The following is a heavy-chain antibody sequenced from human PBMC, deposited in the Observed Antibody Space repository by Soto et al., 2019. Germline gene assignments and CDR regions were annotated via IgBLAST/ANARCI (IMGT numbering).Heavy chain of an antibody. CDR2: ISYDGSNK. V-gene: IGHV3-30*03. CDR3: ARAPARGFWSGYSDYYYYYGMDV. D-gene: IGHD3-3*01. CDR1: GFTFSSYG. Sequence: GGSLRLSCAASGFTFSSYGMHWVRQAPGKGLEWVAVISYDGSNKYYADSVKGRFTISRDNSKNTLYLQMNSLRAEDTAVYYCARAPARGFWSGYSDYYYYYGMDVWGQVTTVTVSS. J-gene: IGHJ6*02.